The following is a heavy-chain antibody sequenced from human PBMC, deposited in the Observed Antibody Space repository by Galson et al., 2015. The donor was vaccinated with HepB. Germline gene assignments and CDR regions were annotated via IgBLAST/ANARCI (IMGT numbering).Heavy chain of an antibody. CDR2: IRYDGSNK. V-gene: IGHV3-30*02. CDR3: AKDNPLYGSGGELDP. J-gene: IGHJ5*02. CDR1: GFTFSSYG. D-gene: IGHD3-10*01. Sequence: SLRLSCAASGFTFSSYGMHWVRQAPGKGLEWVAFIRYDGSNKYYADSVKGRFTISRDNSKNTLYLQMNSLRAEDTAVYYCAKDNPLYGSGGELDPWGQGTLVTVSS.